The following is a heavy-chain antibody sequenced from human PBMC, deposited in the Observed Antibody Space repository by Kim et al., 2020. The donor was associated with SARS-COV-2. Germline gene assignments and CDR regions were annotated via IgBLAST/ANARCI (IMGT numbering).Heavy chain of an antibody. CDR3: ARRWSSSRRRGGWFDP. CDR1: GGSISSSTYY. Sequence: SETLSLTCTVSGGSISSSTYYWGWIRQPPGKGLEWIGSIYYSGSTYYNPSLKSRVTISVDTSKNQFSLRMSSVTAGDTAVYYCARRWSSSRRRGGWFDPWGQGILVTVSS. D-gene: IGHD2-2*01. J-gene: IGHJ5*02. V-gene: IGHV4-39*01. CDR2: IYYSGST.